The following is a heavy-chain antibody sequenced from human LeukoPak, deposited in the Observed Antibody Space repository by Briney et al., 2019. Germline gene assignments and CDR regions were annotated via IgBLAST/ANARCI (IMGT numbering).Heavy chain of an antibody. V-gene: IGHV3-23*01. J-gene: IGHJ4*02. Sequence: GGSLRLSCSASGFTFSSYAMSWVRQAPGKGLEWVSGISGSGDNTYYADSVKGRFTISRDNSKNTLYVQVNSLGTEDTAAYYCAKGSYYDSSGSFYFDYWGQGTLVTVSS. CDR1: GFTFSSYA. CDR2: ISGSGDNT. CDR3: AKGSYYDSSGSFYFDY. D-gene: IGHD3-22*01.